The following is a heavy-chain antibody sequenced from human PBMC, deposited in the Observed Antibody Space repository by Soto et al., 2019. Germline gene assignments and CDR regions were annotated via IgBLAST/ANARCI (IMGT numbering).Heavy chain of an antibody. CDR3: ARGCPLWFDP. J-gene: IGHJ5*02. CDR1: GYTFTSYA. CDR2: INAGNGNT. Sequence: ASVKVSCKASGYTFTSYAIDWVRQAPGQRLEWMGWINAGNGNTKYSQKFQGRVTITRDTSASTAYMELSSLRSEDTAVYYCARGCPLWFDPWGKGTLVTVGS. V-gene: IGHV1-3*01.